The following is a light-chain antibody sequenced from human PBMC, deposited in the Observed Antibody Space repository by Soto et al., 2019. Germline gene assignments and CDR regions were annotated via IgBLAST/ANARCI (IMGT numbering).Light chain of an antibody. V-gene: IGKV3-20*01. CDR3: QQYGSSPLFI. Sequence: EIVLTQSPGTLSLSPGERATLSCRASQSVSSTYLAWYQQKPGQAPRLLIYGASNRATGIPDRFSGSGSGTAFTLTIISLAPEDFAVYYCQQYGSSPLFIFGPGTTVDIK. CDR2: GAS. CDR1: QSVSSTY. J-gene: IGKJ3*01.